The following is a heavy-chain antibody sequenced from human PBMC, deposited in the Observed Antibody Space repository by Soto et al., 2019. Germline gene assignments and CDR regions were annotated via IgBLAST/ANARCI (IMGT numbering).Heavy chain of an antibody. CDR3: AREAGYYDSSGYYRPGYDY. V-gene: IGHV4-59*01. D-gene: IGHD3-22*01. CDR1: GGSISSYY. CDR2: IYYSGST. J-gene: IGHJ4*02. Sequence: TLSLTCTVSGGSISSYYWSWIRQPPGKGLEWIGYIYYSGSTNYNPSLKSRVTISVDTSKNQFSLKLSSVTAADTAVYYCAREAGYYDSSGYYRPGYDYWGQGTLVTVSS.